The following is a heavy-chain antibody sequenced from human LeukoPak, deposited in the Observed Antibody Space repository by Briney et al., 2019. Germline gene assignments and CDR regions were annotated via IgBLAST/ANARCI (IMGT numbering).Heavy chain of an antibody. CDR3: AINTAMVTYDAFDI. V-gene: IGHV6-1*01. Sequence: SQTLSLLCAISGDSVSSNSAAWNWIRQSPSRGLEWLGRTYYRSKWYNDYAVSVKSRITINPDTSKNQFSLQLNSVTPEDTAVYYCAINTAMVTYDAFDIWGQGTMVTVSS. J-gene: IGHJ3*02. CDR2: TYYRSKWYN. D-gene: IGHD5-18*01. CDR1: GDSVSSNSAA.